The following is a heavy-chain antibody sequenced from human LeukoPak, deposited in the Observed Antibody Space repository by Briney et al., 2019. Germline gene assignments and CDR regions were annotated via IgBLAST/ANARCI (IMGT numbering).Heavy chain of an antibody. J-gene: IGHJ4*02. CDR1: GFSFSNAW. CDR3: AREATLIWE. V-gene: IGHV3-15*01. Sequence: GGSLRLSCAASGFSFSNAWMSWVRQAPGKGLEWVGRVRGKADGGTTEYAAPVKGRFTISRDDSENTVYLHMNSLQTEDTAMYYCAREATLIWEWGQGTLVTVSS. CDR2: VRGKADGGTT. D-gene: IGHD3-22*01.